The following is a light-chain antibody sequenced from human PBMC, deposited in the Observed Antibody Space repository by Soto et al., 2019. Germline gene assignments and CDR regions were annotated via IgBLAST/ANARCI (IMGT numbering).Light chain of an antibody. J-gene: IGKJ3*01. CDR3: QKYSSVLV. Sequence: DIQMTQSPTSLSASVGARVTITCRASQGIRNFVAWYQQKPGKAPKLLIYAASTLQSGVPSRFSGSGSGTDFTLTINSLQPEDVATYSCQKYSSVLVFGPGTKVEIK. CDR2: AAS. V-gene: IGKV1-27*01. CDR1: QGIRNF.